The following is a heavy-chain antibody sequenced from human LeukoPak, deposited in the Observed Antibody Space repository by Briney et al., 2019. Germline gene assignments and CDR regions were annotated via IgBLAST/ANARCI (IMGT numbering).Heavy chain of an antibody. CDR1: GFTVSSNY. D-gene: IGHD3-16*02. V-gene: IGHV3-66*01. J-gene: IGHJ4*02. Sequence: SGGSLRLSCAASGFTVSSNYMSWVRQAPGKGLEWVSVIYSGGSTYYADSVKGRFTISRDNSKNTLYLQLNSLRAEDTAVYYCARVTVIQLFDYWGQGTLVTVSS. CDR3: ARVTVIQLFDY. CDR2: IYSGGST.